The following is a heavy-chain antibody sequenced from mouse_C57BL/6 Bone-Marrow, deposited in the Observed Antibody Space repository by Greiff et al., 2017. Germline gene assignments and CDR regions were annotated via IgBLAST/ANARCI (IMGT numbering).Heavy chain of an antibody. CDR1: GFTFSSYG. V-gene: IGHV5-6*02. D-gene: IGHD1-1*01. CDR3: ARRDYYDWFAY. Sequence: EVKLVESGGDLVKPGGSLKLSCAASGFTFSSYGMSWVRQTPDKRLEWVATISSGGSYTYYPDSVKGRFTISRDNAKNTLYLQMSSLKSEDTAMYYCARRDYYDWFAYWGQGTLVTVSA. CDR2: ISSGGSYT. J-gene: IGHJ3*01.